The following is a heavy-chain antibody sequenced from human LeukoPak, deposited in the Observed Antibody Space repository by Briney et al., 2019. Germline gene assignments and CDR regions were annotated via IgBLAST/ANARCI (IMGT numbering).Heavy chain of an antibody. V-gene: IGHV3-23*01. CDR2: ISGSGGRT. CDR1: GFTFSSYA. Sequence: GGSLRLSCAASGFTFSSYAMHWVRQAPGKGLEWVSGISGSGGRTYYADSVRGRLTISRDSSKNTVDLQMNSLRAEDTAVYYCATVKRDCSGGSCYSYDYWGQGTLVTVSS. CDR3: ATVKRDCSGGSCYSYDY. J-gene: IGHJ4*02. D-gene: IGHD2-15*01.